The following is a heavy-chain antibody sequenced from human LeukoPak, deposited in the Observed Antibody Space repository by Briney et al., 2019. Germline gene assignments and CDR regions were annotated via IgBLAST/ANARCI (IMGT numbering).Heavy chain of an antibody. Sequence: ASVKVSCKASGYTFTSYGISWVRQAPGQGLEWMGGIIPIFGTANYAQKLQGRVTMTTDTSTSTAYMELRSLRSDDTAVYYCARVHRGIVVVPAATHDAFDIWGQGTMVTVSS. CDR3: ARVHRGIVVVPAATHDAFDI. V-gene: IGHV1-18*01. D-gene: IGHD2-2*01. J-gene: IGHJ3*02. CDR1: GYTFTSYG. CDR2: IIPIFGTA.